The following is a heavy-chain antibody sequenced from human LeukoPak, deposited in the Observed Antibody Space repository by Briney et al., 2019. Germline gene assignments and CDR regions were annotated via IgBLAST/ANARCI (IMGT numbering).Heavy chain of an antibody. J-gene: IGHJ4*02. CDR2: IYTSGST. V-gene: IGHV4-61*02. Sequence: PSQTLSLTCTVSGGSISSGSYYWSWIRQPAGKGLEWIGRIYTSGSTNYNPSLKSRVTISVDTSKNQFSLKLSSVPAADTAVYYCARGKVAVAAGFDYWGQGTLVTVSS. CDR3: ARGKVAVAAGFDY. D-gene: IGHD6-19*01. CDR1: GGSISSGSYY.